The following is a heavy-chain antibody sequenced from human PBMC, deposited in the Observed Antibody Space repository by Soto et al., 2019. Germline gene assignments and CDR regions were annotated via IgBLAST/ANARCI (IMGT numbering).Heavy chain of an antibody. CDR2: FRSGGDDVTT. J-gene: IGHJ4*02. V-gene: IGHV3-23*01. CDR3: AKKVNSGPGSQFFDY. CDR1: GFTFSDYS. Sequence: GVLRLSCVASGFTFSDYSMSWVRQAPGKGLEWVSGFRSGGDDVTTYYADSVKGRFTISRDNSKNTLFLQMNSLRAEDTAIYYCAKKVNSGPGSQFFDYWGQGTLVTVS. D-gene: IGHD3-10*01.